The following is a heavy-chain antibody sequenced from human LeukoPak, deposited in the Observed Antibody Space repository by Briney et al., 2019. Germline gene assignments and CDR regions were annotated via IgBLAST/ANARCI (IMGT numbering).Heavy chain of an antibody. Sequence: GESLKISCKGSGYTFPYYWIAWVRQMPGKGLEWMGIIYPGDSDTRYSPSFQGQVTISADKSISTAYLQWSSLKASDTAMYYCARQPLYCSSTSCFDYWGQGTLVTVSS. CDR1: GYTFPYYW. CDR2: IYPGDSDT. D-gene: IGHD2-2*01. CDR3: ARQPLYCSSTSCFDY. J-gene: IGHJ4*02. V-gene: IGHV5-51*01.